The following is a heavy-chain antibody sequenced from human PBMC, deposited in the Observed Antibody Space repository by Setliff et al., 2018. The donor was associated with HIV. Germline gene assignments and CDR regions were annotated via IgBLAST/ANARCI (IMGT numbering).Heavy chain of an antibody. J-gene: IGHJ4*02. CDR3: ARQQTALFVDY. V-gene: IGHV4-39*01. CDR1: DDSISRSSYY. Sequence: SETLSLTCTVADDSISRSSYYWAWIRQSPGKGLEWIGSIYYSGSTHYNPSLKSRVTMSVDTSKNQFSLKLTSVTAADMALYYCARQQTALFVDYWGQGTLVTVSS. D-gene: IGHD2-21*02. CDR2: IYYSGST.